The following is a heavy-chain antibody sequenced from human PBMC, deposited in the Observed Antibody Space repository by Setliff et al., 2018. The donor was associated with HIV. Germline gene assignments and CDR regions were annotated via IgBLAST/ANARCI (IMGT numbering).Heavy chain of an antibody. CDR2: IYTSGST. D-gene: IGHD2-21*02. CDR1: GGSISSYY. J-gene: IGHJ3*02. CDR3: ARDGYCGGDCYRDAFDI. Sequence: SETLSLTCTVSGGSISSYYWSWIRQPPGKGLEWIGYIYTSGSTNYNPSLKSRVTISVDTSKNQFSLKLSSVTAADTAVYYCARDGYCGGDCYRDAFDIWGQGTMVTVSS. V-gene: IGHV4-4*08.